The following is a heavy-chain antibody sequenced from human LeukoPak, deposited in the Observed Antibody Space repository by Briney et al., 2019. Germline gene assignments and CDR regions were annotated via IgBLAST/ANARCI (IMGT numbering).Heavy chain of an antibody. CDR1: GGSISSGGYY. D-gene: IGHD3-10*01. J-gene: IGHJ4*02. Sequence: PSQTLSLTCTVSGGSISSGGYYWSWTRQHPGKGLEWIGYIYYSGSTYYNPSLKSRVTISVDTSKNQFSLKLSSVTAADTAVYYCARGLSYGSGSYYTYYFDYWGQGTLVTVSS. CDR2: IYYSGST. CDR3: ARGLSYGSGSYYTYYFDY. V-gene: IGHV4-31*03.